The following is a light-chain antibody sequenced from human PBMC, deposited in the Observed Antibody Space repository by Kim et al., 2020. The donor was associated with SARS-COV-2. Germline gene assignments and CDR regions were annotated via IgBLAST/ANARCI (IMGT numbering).Light chain of an antibody. CDR3: QQYYSYPLT. V-gene: IGKV1-8*01. Sequence: SASTGDRVSITCRASQGISSYFAWYQQTPGTAPKLLIYAASTLQSGVPSRFSGSGSGTDFTLTISCLQSEDFATYSCQQYYSYPLTFGGGTKVEI. CDR2: AAS. J-gene: IGKJ4*01. CDR1: QGISSY.